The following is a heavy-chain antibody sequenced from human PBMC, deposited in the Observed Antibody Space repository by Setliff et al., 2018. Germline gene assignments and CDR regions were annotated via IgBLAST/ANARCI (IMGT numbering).Heavy chain of an antibody. V-gene: IGHV4-31*03. CDR3: ARTSTYVLGSGSYWDRWFDP. J-gene: IGHJ5*02. Sequence: LTCTVSGDSLSGDNYFWSWIRHLPGKGLQWLGHIYYTGKTYYNPSLKSRLEMSVDTSKREFALRLSSVTAADTAVYYCARTSTYVLGSGSYWDRWFDPWSQGTLVTFSS. D-gene: IGHD3-10*01. CDR1: GDSLSGDNYF. CDR2: IYYTGKT.